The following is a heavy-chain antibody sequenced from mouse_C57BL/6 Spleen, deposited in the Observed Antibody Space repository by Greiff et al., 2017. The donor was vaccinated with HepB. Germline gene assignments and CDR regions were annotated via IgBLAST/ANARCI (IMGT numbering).Heavy chain of an antibody. Sequence: EVQLQQSGPELVKPGASVKISCKASGYTFTDYYMNWVKQSQGKSLEWIGDINPNNGGTSYNQKFKGKATLTVDKSSSTAYMEIRSLTSEDSAVYYWARRQLRLRGYAMDYWGQVTSVTVSS. J-gene: IGHJ4*01. CDR3: ARRQLRLRGYAMDY. CDR1: GYTFTDYY. CDR2: INPNNGGT. V-gene: IGHV1-26*01. D-gene: IGHD3-2*02.